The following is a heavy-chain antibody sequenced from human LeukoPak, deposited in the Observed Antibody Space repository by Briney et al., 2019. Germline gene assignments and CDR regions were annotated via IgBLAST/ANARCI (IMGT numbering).Heavy chain of an antibody. V-gene: IGHV4-38-2*02. CDR3: AREWGYGDRTYFDY. Sequence: SETLSLTCTVSGYSISSGYYWGWIRQPPGKGLEWIGSIYHSGSTYYNPSLKSRVTISVDTSKNQFSLKLSSVTAADTAVYYCAREWGYGDRTYFDYWGQGTLVTVSS. CDR2: IYHSGST. D-gene: IGHD4-17*01. J-gene: IGHJ4*02. CDR1: GYSISSGYY.